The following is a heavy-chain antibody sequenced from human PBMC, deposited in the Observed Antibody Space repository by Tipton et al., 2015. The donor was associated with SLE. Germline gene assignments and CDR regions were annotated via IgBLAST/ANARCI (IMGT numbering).Heavy chain of an antibody. J-gene: IGHJ4*02. CDR1: GGSISSYY. CDR3: ARSVTLRWPLDY. V-gene: IGHV4-59*12. D-gene: IGHD4-23*01. CDR2: IYYSGST. Sequence: LRLSCTVSGGSISSYYWSWIRQPPGKGLEWIGYIYYSGSTNYNPSLKSRVTMSVDTSKNQFSLKLSSVTAADTAVYYCARSVTLRWPLDYWGQGTLVTVSS.